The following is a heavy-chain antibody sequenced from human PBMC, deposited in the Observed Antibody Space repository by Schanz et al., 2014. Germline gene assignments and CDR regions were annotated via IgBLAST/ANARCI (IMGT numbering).Heavy chain of an antibody. Sequence: DVQLVESGGGLVQPRGSLRLSCAASGFTFTGHWMSWVRQAPGKGLEWVANIKEDGSKKYYVDSVRGRFTISRDNAKNSLYLQMNGLRPEDTAFYYCAKALGLRPFDYWGQGTLVTVSS. CDR3: AKALGLRPFDY. CDR2: IKEDGSKK. J-gene: IGHJ4*02. D-gene: IGHD2-21*01. V-gene: IGHV3-7*03. CDR1: GFTFTGHW.